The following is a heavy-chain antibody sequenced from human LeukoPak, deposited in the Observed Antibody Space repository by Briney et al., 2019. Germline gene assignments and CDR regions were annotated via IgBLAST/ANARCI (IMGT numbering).Heavy chain of an antibody. V-gene: IGHV1-18*01. CDR2: ISAYNGNT. J-gene: IGHJ4*02. D-gene: IGHD3-3*01. CDR1: GYTFTTHN. CDR3: AREKDGPRVTIFGAAPSYFDY. Sequence: ASVKVSCKASGYTFTTHNINWVRQAPGQGLEWMGWISAYNGNTNSAQKFQGKVTMTTDTSTNTAYMELRSLTSDDTAVYYCAREKDGPRVTIFGAAPSYFDYWGQGTLVTVSS.